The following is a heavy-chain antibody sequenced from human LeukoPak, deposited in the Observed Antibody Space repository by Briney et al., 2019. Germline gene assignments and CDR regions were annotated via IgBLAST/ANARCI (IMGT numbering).Heavy chain of an antibody. CDR2: INPSGGST. CDR3: ASGVVGGVIVQYYYGMDV. D-gene: IGHD3-16*02. Sequence: GASVKVSCKASGYTFTSYYMHWVRQAPGQGLEWMGIINPSGGSTSYAQKFQGRVTMTRDTSTSTVYMELSSLRSEDTAVYYCASGVVGGVIVQYYYGMDVWGQGTTVTVSS. J-gene: IGHJ6*02. V-gene: IGHV1-46*01. CDR1: GYTFTSYY.